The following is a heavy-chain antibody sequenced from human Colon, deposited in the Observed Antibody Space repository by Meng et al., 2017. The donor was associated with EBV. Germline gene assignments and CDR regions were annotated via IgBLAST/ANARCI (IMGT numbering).Heavy chain of an antibody. J-gene: IGHJ4*02. D-gene: IGHD3-10*01. CDR3: ARRRYYYGSGSYHSYYFDY. V-gene: IGHV4-39*01. CDR1: GGSISISSSY. CDR2: IYYNGST. Sequence: LEVRGAGPGRVEPSQPLPPPCTSLGGSISISSSYWGWIRQPPGKGLEWIGSIYYNGSTYYNPSLKSRVTISVDTSKNQFSLKLNSVTAADTAVYYCARRRYYYGSGSYHSYYFDYWGQGALVTVSS.